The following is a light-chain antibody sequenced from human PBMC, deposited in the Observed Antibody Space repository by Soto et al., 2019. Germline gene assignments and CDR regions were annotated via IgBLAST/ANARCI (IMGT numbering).Light chain of an antibody. V-gene: IGKV4-1*01. J-gene: IGKJ1*01. Sequence: DIVMTQSPDSLAVSLGERATINCKSSQNILYSSNNKNYLAWYQQKPGQPPKLLIYWASTRESGVPDRFSGRGSGTDFTLPISSLQAEDVAVYYCQQYYGSSGTFGQGTKVEIK. CDR2: WAS. CDR3: QQYYGSSGT. CDR1: QNILYSSNNKNY.